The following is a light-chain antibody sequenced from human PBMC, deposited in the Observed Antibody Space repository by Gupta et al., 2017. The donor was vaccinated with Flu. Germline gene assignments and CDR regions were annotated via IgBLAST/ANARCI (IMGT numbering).Light chain of an antibody. CDR1: QSHRYDNRVNY. Sequence: PVSLGAPTNSYCRSSQSHRYDNRVNYVKWLQKRPGQSQRRIIYEASKRDCGVADRISGSGADNDFTLKSSREEDEDVGVYYRMRGTHPWTFGQGTRLEI. V-gene: IGKV2-30*01. CDR2: EAS. CDR3: MRGTHPWT. J-gene: IGKJ2*02.